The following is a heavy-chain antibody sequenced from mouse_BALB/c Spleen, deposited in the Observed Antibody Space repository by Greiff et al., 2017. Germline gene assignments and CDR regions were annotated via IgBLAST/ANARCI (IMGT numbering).Heavy chain of an antibody. D-gene: IGHD2-1*01. CDR3: ARDGGNYENWYFDV. J-gene: IGHJ1*01. V-gene: IGHV7-3*02. Sequence: EVQLVESGGGLVQPGGSLRLSCATSGFTFTDYYMSWVRQPPGKALEWLGFIRNKANGYTTEYSASVKGRFTISRDNSQSILYLQMNTLRAEDSATYYCARDGGNYENWYFDVWGAGTTVTVSS. CDR1: GFTFTDYY. CDR2: IRNKANGYTT.